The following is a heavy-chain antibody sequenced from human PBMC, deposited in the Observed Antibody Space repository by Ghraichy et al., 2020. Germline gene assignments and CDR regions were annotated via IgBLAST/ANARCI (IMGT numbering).Heavy chain of an antibody. D-gene: IGHD5-18*01. CDR3: ARNTVDTAMVDWFDP. Sequence: SETLSLTCTVSGGSISSYYWSWIRQPAGKGLEWIGRIYTSGSTNYNPSLKSRVTMSVDTSKNQFSLKLSSVTAADTAVYYCARNTVDTAMVDWFDPWGQGTLVTVSS. CDR2: IYTSGST. J-gene: IGHJ5*02. V-gene: IGHV4-4*07. CDR1: GGSISSYY.